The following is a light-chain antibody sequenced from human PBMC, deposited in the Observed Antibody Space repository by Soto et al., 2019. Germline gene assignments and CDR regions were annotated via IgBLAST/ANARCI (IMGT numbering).Light chain of an antibody. CDR3: QHYNTYPWT. Sequence: DIQMTQSPSILSASVGDRVTITCRASQSISSWLAWYQQKPGKAPNLLIHKASHLESGVPSRFSGSGSGTEFPLTISSLQPGDFATYYFQHYNTYPWTFGQGAKVEIK. CDR1: QSISSW. CDR2: KAS. V-gene: IGKV1-5*03. J-gene: IGKJ1*01.